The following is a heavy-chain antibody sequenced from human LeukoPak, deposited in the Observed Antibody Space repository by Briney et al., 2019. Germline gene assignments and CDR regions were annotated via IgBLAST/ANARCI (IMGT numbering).Heavy chain of an antibody. D-gene: IGHD1-26*01. Sequence: ASVKVSCKASGYTFTSYYMHWVRQAPGQGLEWVGRISTSTGGTTYSQSLQGRVTMTRDTSISTGYMELSRLKSDDTAVYYCTRDHFGSYLAWGQGTLVTVSS. CDR1: GYTFTSYY. CDR3: TRDHFGSYLA. V-gene: IGHV1-2*06. CDR2: ISTSTGGT. J-gene: IGHJ4*02.